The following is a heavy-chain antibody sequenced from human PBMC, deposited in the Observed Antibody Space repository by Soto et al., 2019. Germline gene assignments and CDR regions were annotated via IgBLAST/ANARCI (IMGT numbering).Heavy chain of an antibody. V-gene: IGHV4-4*02. CDR3: ARLVYDTRLNYMYFDF. J-gene: IGHJ4*02. Sequence: SETLSLTCAVSAVSISSGNWWTWVRQTPPRGLEYIGEIFHDGTANYYPSFERRVAISVDTSKNQFSLKLTSVTAADTAIYFCARLVYDTRLNYMYFDFWGQGALVTVSS. CDR2: IFHDGTA. D-gene: IGHD3-10*01. CDR1: AVSISSGNW.